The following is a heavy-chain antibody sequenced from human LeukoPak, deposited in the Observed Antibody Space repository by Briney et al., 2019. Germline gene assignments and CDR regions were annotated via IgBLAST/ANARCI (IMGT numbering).Heavy chain of an antibody. D-gene: IGHD3-10*01. CDR3: ARARGYYYMDV. J-gene: IGHJ6*03. Sequence: GGSLRLSCAASGFTFSSYWMHWVRQAPGKGLVWVSRINSDGSSTSYADSVKGRFTISRDNAKNTLYLQMNSLRAEDTAVYYCARARGYYYMDVWGKGTTVTVSS. CDR2: INSDGSST. CDR1: GFTFSSYW. V-gene: IGHV3-74*01.